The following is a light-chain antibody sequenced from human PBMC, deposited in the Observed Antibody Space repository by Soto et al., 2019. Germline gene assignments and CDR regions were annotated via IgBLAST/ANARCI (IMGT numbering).Light chain of an antibody. CDR2: GAS. Sequence: EIKMTQSPATLSVSPGERTTLFCRASQSVGGNLAWYQQKPGQSPRLLVYGASGRAAGLPARFSGSGSGTEFTLTISSLQSEDFAVYYCQQYNDWPPGTFGQGTKVDI. CDR1: QSVGGN. V-gene: IGKV3-15*01. CDR3: QQYNDWPPGT. J-gene: IGKJ1*01.